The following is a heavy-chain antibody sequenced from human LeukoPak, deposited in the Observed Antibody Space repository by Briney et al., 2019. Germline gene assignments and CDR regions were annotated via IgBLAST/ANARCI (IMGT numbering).Heavy chain of an antibody. J-gene: IGHJ4*02. Sequence: GGSLRLSCAASGFTFSSYAMTWVRQAPGKGLEWVSVISGSSDSIYYADSVKGRFTISRDNSKNTLYLQMNSLRAEDTAVYYCAKAVDTTTPWPYWGQGTLVTVSS. CDR3: AKAVDTTTPWPY. CDR2: ISGSSDSI. CDR1: GFTFSSYA. D-gene: IGHD1-14*01. V-gene: IGHV3-23*01.